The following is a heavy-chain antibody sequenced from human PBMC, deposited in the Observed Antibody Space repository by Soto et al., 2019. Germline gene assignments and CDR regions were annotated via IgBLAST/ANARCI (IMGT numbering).Heavy chain of an antibody. CDR1: GGSISSGGYS. CDR3: ARYSQGTIDY. J-gene: IGHJ4*02. Sequence: SETLSLTCAVSGGSISSGGYSWSWIRQPPGKGLEWIGCIYYSGSTYYNPSLKSRVTISVDTSKNQFSLKLSSVTAADTAVYYCARYSQGTIDYWGQGTLVTVSS. CDR2: IYYSGST. D-gene: IGHD1-26*01. V-gene: IGHV4-30-2*03.